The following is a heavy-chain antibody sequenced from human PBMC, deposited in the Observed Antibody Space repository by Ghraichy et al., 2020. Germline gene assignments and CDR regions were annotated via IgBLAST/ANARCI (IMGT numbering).Heavy chain of an antibody. Sequence: GESLNISCEASGFSFKDAWMNWVRQAPGKGLEWVGRIRSTVDGVPPDYSAPVEGRFAISRDDSRNTLYLHMSSLKIGDTAVYYCTTDGLSGAYHSFDYWGQGTLVTVSS. CDR1: GFSFKDAW. D-gene: IGHD7-27*01. V-gene: IGHV3-15*07. CDR3: TTDGLSGAYHSFDY. CDR2: IRSTVDGVPP. J-gene: IGHJ4*02.